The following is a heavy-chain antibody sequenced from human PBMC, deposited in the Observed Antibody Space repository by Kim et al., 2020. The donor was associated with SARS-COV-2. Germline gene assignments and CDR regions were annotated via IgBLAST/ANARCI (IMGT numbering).Heavy chain of an antibody. J-gene: IGHJ5*02. Sequence: AQKFQGRVTMTRDTSTSTVYMELSSLRSEDTAVYYCARRIAAAGNNWFDPWGQGTLVTVSS. D-gene: IGHD6-13*01. CDR3: ARRIAAAGNNWFDP. V-gene: IGHV1-46*01.